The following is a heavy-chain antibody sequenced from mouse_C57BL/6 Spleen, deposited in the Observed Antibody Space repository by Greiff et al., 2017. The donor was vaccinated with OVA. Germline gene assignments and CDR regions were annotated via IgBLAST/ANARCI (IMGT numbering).Heavy chain of an antibody. CDR1: GYTFTSYW. CDR3: ARGKITTGYYAMDY. V-gene: IGHV1-55*01. Sequence: QVQLQQPGAELVKPGASVKMSCKASGYTFTSYWITWVKQRPGQGLEWIGDIYPGSGSTNYNEKFKSKATLTVDTSSSTAYMQLSSLTSEDSGVYYCARGKITTGYYAMDYWGQGTSGTVSS. CDR2: IYPGSGST. D-gene: IGHD2-4*01. J-gene: IGHJ4*01.